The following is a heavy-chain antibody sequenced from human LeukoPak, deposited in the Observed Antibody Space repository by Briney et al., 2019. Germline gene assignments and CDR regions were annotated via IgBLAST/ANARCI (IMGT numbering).Heavy chain of an antibody. CDR3: ARLRCAGNTCASRGAFDI. D-gene: IGHD3-16*01. Sequence: PSETLSLTCTVAGGSINNYGGGWIRQPAGEGLELIVHIYTTGSTNYNPSLNSRVNLSVDTSQNKFSSKLSPVTAADTAMYYCARLRCAGNTCASRGAFDIWGQGTMVTVSS. J-gene: IGHJ3*02. V-gene: IGHV4-4*07. CDR1: GGSINNYG. CDR2: IYTTGST.